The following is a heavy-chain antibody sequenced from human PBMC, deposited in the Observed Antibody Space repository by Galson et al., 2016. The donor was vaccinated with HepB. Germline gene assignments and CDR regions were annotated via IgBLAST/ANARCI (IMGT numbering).Heavy chain of an antibody. V-gene: IGHV3-23*01. CDR1: GFTFSSYA. CDR3: TRDPRYYYDTNASST. Sequence: SLRLSCAASGFTFSSYAMSWVRQAPGKGLEWVSTISGSGGSTYYADSVKGRFTISRDNSKNTLYLQMNSLRAEDTAVYYCTRDPRYYYDTNASSTWGQGTLVTVSS. CDR2: ISGSGGST. D-gene: IGHD3-22*01. J-gene: IGHJ5*02.